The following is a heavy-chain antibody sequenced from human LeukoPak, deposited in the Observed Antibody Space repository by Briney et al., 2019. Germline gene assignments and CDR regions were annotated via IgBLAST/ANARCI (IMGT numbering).Heavy chain of an antibody. CDR2: ISSSGSTI. CDR3: ARDPVVTPSTDGMDV. D-gene: IGHD4-23*01. Sequence: GGSLRLSCAASGFTFSSYSMSWIRQAPGKGLEWVSYISSSGSTIYYADSVKGRFTISRDNAKNSLYLQMNSLRAEDTAVYYCARDPVVTPSTDGMDVWGQGTTVTVSS. V-gene: IGHV3-48*04. CDR1: GFTFSSYS. J-gene: IGHJ6*02.